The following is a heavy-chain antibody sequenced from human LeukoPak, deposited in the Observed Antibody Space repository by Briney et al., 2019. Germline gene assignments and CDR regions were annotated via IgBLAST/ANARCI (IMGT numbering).Heavy chain of an antibody. V-gene: IGHV1-46*01. CDR3: ARGPQYQLLKALEYYYMDV. CDR1: GYTFTNYY. Sequence: ASVKVSCKASGYTFTNYYMHWVRQAPGQGLEWLGIINPSGGDTTYAQNFQARVSMTRDTSTSTVYMELSSLRSEDTAVYYCARGPQYQLLKALEYYYMDVWGEGTTVTVSS. D-gene: IGHD2-2*01. CDR2: INPSGGDT. J-gene: IGHJ6*03.